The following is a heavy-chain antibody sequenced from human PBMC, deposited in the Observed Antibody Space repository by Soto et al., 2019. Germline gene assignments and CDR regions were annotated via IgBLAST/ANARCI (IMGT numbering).Heavy chain of an antibody. CDR2: ISYDGSNK. V-gene: IGHV3-30-3*01. CDR1: GFTFSSYA. Sequence: GGSLRLSCAASGFTFSSYAMHWVRQAPGKGLEWVAVISYDGSNKYYADSVKGRFTISRDNSKNTLYLQMNSLRAEDTAVYYCARVMLPYYDILTGYQDDYYYYGMDVWGQWTTVTVSS. CDR3: ARVMLPYYDILTGYQDDYYYYGMDV. J-gene: IGHJ6*02. D-gene: IGHD3-9*01.